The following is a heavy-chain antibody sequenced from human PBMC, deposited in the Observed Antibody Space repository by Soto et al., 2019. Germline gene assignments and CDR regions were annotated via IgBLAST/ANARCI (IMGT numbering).Heavy chain of an antibody. CDR1: GGSISSCGYY. V-gene: IGHV4-31*03. J-gene: IGHJ4*02. Sequence: SETLSLTCTVSGGSISSCGYYWSWIRQHPVKGLEWIGYIYYSGSTYYNPSLKSRVTISVDTSKNQFSPKLSSVTAADTAVYYCARAGYYDSGGYYYDYWGQGTLVTVSS. D-gene: IGHD3-22*01. CDR2: IYYSGST. CDR3: ARAGYYDSGGYYYDY.